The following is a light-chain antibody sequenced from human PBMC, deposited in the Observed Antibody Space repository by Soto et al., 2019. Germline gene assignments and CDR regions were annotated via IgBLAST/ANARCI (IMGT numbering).Light chain of an antibody. CDR3: QHADSFPIIT. Sequence: IQMTQSPSTLSASVGDRVTMTCRASQSISKWLAWYQQKPGKANKLMIYAASSLQSGVPSRFSGSGSGTDFTLTISSLQPEDFATYYGQHADSFPIITFGQGTRLEIK. J-gene: IGKJ5*01. CDR1: QSISKW. CDR2: AAS. V-gene: IGKV1-12*01.